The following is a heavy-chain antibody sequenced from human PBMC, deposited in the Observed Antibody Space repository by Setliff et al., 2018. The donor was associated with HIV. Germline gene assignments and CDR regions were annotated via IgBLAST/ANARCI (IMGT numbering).Heavy chain of an antibody. Sequence: SVKVSCKASGGSFSSYATNWVRQAPGQGLEWMGGITPIFGTANIAEKFQGRVTITADESTSTAYMELYLDMNSLQIEDTGVYFCTTYGRIGGQQEVNHWGQGTLVTVSS. D-gene: IGHD1-26*01. J-gene: IGHJ5*02. CDR2: ITPIFGTA. CDR3: TTYGRIGGQQEVNH. V-gene: IGHV1-69*13. CDR1: GGSFSSYA.